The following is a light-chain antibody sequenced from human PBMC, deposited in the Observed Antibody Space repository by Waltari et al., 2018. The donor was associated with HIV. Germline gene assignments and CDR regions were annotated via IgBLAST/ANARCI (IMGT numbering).Light chain of an antibody. CDR3: AAWDNSLSGVI. CDR1: SSNIGSNY. CDR2: NNN. Sequence: QSVLTQPPSASGTPGQRVTIFCSGSSSNIGSNYVNWYKCLQGTAPNLLIYNNNHRPSGSPDRFSGSKSGTSASLAISGLRSEDEADYYCAAWDNSLSGVIFGGGTKLTVL. J-gene: IGLJ2*01. V-gene: IGLV1-47*01.